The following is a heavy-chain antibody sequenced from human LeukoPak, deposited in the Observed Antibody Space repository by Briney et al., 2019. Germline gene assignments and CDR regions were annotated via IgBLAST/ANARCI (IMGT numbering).Heavy chain of an antibody. CDR3: ARDADYYDSSGYYFDY. CDR1: GFTFSSYA. Sequence: TGGSLRLSCAASGFTFSSYAMSWVRQAPGKGLEWVSAISGSGGSTYYADSVKGRFTISRDNSKNTLYLQMNSLRAEDTAVYYCARDADYYDSSGYYFDYWGQGTLVTVSS. D-gene: IGHD3-22*01. J-gene: IGHJ4*02. V-gene: IGHV3-23*01. CDR2: ISGSGGST.